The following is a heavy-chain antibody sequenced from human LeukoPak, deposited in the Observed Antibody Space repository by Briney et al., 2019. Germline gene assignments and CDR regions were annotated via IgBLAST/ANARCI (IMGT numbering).Heavy chain of an antibody. J-gene: IGHJ6*03. Sequence: GGSLRLSCTASGFTFGDYAMSWVRQAPGKGLEWVGFIRSKAYGGTTEYAASVKGRFTISRDDSKNTLYLQMNSLKTEDTAVYYCTTDPGSSTVYYYYMDVWGKGTTVTVSS. V-gene: IGHV3-49*04. CDR1: GFTFGDYA. CDR2: IRSKAYGGTT. CDR3: TTDPGSSTVYYYYMDV. D-gene: IGHD1-26*01.